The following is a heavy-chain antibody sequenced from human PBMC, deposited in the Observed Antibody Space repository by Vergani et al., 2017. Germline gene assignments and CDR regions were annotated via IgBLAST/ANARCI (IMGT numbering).Heavy chain of an antibody. CDR2: IYYSGST. V-gene: IGHV4-59*01. Sequence: QVQLQESGPGLVKPSETLSLTCTVSGGSISSYYWSWIRQPPGKGLEWIGYIYYSGSTNYNPSLKSRVTISVDTSKNQFSLKLSSVTAADTAVYYCASPIYDCTNGVCPFHYWCQGTLVTVSS. CDR3: ASPIYDCTNGVCPFHY. D-gene: IGHD2-8*01. CDR1: GGSISSYY. J-gene: IGHJ4*02.